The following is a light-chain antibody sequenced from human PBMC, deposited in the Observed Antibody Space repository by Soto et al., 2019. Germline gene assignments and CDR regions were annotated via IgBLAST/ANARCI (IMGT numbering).Light chain of an antibody. V-gene: IGLV2-14*01. Sequence: QSALTQPASVSGSPGQSITISCTGTCSDVGGYNYVSWYQQHPGKAPKLMIYDVSNRPSGVSNRFSGSKSGNTASLTISGLQAEDEADYYCSSDTSSSTPLYVFGTGTKLTVL. J-gene: IGLJ1*01. CDR1: CSDVGGYNY. CDR3: SSDTSSSTPLYV. CDR2: DVS.